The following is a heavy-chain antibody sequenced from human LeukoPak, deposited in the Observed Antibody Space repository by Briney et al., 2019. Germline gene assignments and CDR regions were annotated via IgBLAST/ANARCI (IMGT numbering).Heavy chain of an antibody. D-gene: IGHD3-9*01. V-gene: IGHV3-30-3*01. CDR3: ARDVGYFDWSGRQGY. CDR1: GFTFRSYA. J-gene: IGHJ4*02. CDR2: ISYDGSNK. Sequence: GGSLTLSCTASGFTFRSYAMHWVRQAPGKGLEWVAVISYDGSNKYYADSVKGRFTISRDNSKNTLYLQMNSLRAEDTAVYYCARDVGYFDWSGRQGYWGQGTLVTVSS.